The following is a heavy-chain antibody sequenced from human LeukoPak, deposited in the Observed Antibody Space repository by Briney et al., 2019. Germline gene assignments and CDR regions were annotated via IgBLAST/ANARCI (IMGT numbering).Heavy chain of an antibody. Sequence: AGGSLRLSCAASGFTFSSYWMHWVRQAPGKGLVWVSRINSDGSSTSYADSVKGRFTISRDNAKSTLYLQMNSLRAEDTAVYYCARDPNDYGDYDDRSETDYWGQGTLVTVSS. CDR3: ARDPNDYGDYDDRSETDY. J-gene: IGHJ4*02. CDR1: GFTFSSYW. CDR2: INSDGSST. D-gene: IGHD4-17*01. V-gene: IGHV3-74*01.